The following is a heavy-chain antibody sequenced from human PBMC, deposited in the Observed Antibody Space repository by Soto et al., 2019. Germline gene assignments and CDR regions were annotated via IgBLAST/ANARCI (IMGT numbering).Heavy chain of an antibody. CDR1: GGSISSGDYY. CDR2: IYYGGST. Sequence: SETLSLTCTVSGGSISSGDYYWSWIRQPPGKGLEWIGYIYYGGSTYYNPSLKSRVAISIDTSKNQFSLKLSSVTAADTAVYYCTREGPLVQGYWGQGTLVTVSS. D-gene: IGHD6-6*01. J-gene: IGHJ4*02. CDR3: TREGPLVQGY. V-gene: IGHV4-30-4*01.